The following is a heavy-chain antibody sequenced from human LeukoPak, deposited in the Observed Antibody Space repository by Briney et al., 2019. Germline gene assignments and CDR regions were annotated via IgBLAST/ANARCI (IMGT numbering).Heavy chain of an antibody. J-gene: IGHJ4*02. CDR1: GSSINSGAYY. D-gene: IGHD3-22*01. CDR3: ATDHPHYYYDTSGYYDY. Sequence: SQSLSLTCTVSGSSINSGAYYWSWIRQPAGKGLEWIGRIYTSGTTNHNPSLKSRLTISTDTSKNQFSPKLSSVTAADTAVYYCATDHPHYYYDTSGYYDYWGQGILVTVSS. V-gene: IGHV4-61*02. CDR2: IYTSGTT.